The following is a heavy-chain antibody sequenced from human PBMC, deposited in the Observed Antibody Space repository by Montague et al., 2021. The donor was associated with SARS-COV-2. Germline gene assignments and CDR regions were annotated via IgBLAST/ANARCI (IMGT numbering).Heavy chain of an antibody. CDR2: IYWDDDK. V-gene: IGHV2-5*02. Sequence: VKPTQTLTLACTFSGFSLSTSGVGVGWIRQPPGKALEWLALIYWDDDKRYSPSLKTRLTITKDTSKNQVVLTMTNMDPVDTGTYYCARSYSTTVVTRAFDYWGQGTLVTVSS. J-gene: IGHJ4*02. D-gene: IGHD4-23*01. CDR1: GFSLSTSGVG. CDR3: ARSYSTTVVTRAFDY.